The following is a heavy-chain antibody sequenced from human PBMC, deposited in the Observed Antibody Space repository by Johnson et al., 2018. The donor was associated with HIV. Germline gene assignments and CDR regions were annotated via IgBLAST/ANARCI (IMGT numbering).Heavy chain of an antibody. CDR2: ITASGGNT. Sequence: VQLVESGGGLVQPGGSLRISCAASGFTFSSYAMSWVRQAPGKGLEWVSSITASGGNTYYADSVKGRLTVSRDNSKNTLYLQMNSLRAEDTAVYYCAKDGRDLVTRGSFDVWGQGTVVTVSS. CDR1: GFTFSSYA. D-gene: IGHD3-9*01. J-gene: IGHJ3*01. CDR3: AKDGRDLVTRGSFDV. V-gene: IGHV3-23*04.